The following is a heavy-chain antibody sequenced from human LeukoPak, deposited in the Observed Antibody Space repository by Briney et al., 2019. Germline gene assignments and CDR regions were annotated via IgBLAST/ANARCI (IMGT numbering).Heavy chain of an antibody. CDR3: ARLLDGSGLYDY. J-gene: IGHJ4*02. D-gene: IGHD3-10*01. V-gene: IGHV4-39*01. CDR2: IYYSGNT. CDR1: GGSITSSAYY. Sequence: PSETLSLTCTVSGGSITSSAYYWAWIRQPPGKGLEWIGIIYYSGNTYYNPSLKSRVTISVDPSKNQFSLELSSVTAADMAVYYCARLLDGSGLYDYWGQGTLVSVSS.